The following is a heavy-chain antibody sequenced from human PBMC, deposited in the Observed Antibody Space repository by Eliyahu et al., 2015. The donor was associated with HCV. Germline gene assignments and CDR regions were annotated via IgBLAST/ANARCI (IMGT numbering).Heavy chain of an antibody. J-gene: IGHJ5*02. Sequence: EVQLVESGGGLVQPGGSLRLSCAASGFPFGAYGWPWVRQAPGKGLVWVSRINSDGSSTSYADSVKGRFTISRDNAKNTLYLQMNSLRAEDTAVYYCARVRNDYGDYVPWGQGTLVTVSS. D-gene: IGHD4-17*01. V-gene: IGHV3-74*01. CDR3: ARVRNDYGDYVP. CDR2: INSDGSST. CDR1: GFPFGAYG.